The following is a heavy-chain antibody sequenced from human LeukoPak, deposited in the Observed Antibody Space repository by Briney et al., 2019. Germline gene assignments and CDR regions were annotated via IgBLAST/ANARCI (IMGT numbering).Heavy chain of an antibody. Sequence: LGGSLRLSCAASGLDFRTYGMHWVRQAPGKGLEWVAVISYDGSSKYYADSVKGRFTISRDSPENTLYLQMNSLRAEDTAVYHCATEEYYYGMAVWGQGTTVTVSS. J-gene: IGHJ6*02. CDR3: ATEEYYYGMAV. CDR2: ISYDGSSK. V-gene: IGHV3-30*03. CDR1: GLDFRTYG.